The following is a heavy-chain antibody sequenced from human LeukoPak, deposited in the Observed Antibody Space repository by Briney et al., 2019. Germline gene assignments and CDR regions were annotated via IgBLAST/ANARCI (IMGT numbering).Heavy chain of an antibody. J-gene: IGHJ4*02. CDR1: GFTFSDYW. CDR3: ARWLELMRNFDW. D-gene: IGHD5-24*01. Sequence: LPGGSLRLSCVGSGFTFSDYWMSWVRQAPGKGLEGVANIKQDGSEKDYVDALKGRFTISRDNAKNSLYLQMNSLRAEDTAVYYCARWLELMRNFDWWGQGTLVTVSS. CDR2: IKQDGSEK. V-gene: IGHV3-7*01.